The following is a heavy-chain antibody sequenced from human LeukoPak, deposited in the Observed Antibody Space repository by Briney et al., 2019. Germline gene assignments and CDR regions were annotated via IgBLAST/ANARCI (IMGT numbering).Heavy chain of an antibody. Sequence: QPGGSLRLSCAASGFTFSSYAMSWVRQAPGKGLEWVSAISGSGGSTYYADSVKGRFTISRDNSKNTPYLQMNSLRAEDTAVYYCAKGENYDFWSGKFDYWGQGTLVTVSS. CDR2: ISGSGGST. D-gene: IGHD3-3*01. J-gene: IGHJ4*02. CDR1: GFTFSSYA. V-gene: IGHV3-23*01. CDR3: AKGENYDFWSGKFDY.